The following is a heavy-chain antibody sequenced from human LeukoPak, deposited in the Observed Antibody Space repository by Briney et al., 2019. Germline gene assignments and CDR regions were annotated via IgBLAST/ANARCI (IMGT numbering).Heavy chain of an antibody. J-gene: IGHJ4*02. Sequence: SETLSLTCSVSGDSISNYYWSWIRQPPGKGLEWIGYIYYSGSTNYNPSLKSRVTISVDTSKKHFYLKLSSVTAADTAVYYCAREAIGRVDYWGQGILVTVSS. D-gene: IGHD2/OR15-2a*01. CDR1: GDSISNYY. CDR3: AREAIGRVDY. CDR2: IYYSGST. V-gene: IGHV4-59*01.